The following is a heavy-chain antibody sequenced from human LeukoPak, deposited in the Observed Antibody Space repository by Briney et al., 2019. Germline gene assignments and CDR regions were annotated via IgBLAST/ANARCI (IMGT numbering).Heavy chain of an antibody. V-gene: IGHV3-9*01. CDR1: GFTFDDYA. Sequence: GRSLRLSCAAPGFTFDDYAMHWVRQAPGKGLEWVSGISWNSGSIGYADSVKGRFTISRDNAKNSLYLQMNSLRAEDTALYYCAKGVDSSGYYSNWFDPWGQGTLVTVSS. CDR2: ISWNSGSI. D-gene: IGHD3-22*01. J-gene: IGHJ5*02. CDR3: AKGVDSSGYYSNWFDP.